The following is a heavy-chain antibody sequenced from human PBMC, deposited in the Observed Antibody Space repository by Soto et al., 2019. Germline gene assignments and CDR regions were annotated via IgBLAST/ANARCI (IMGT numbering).Heavy chain of an antibody. CDR2: IYPGDSDT. V-gene: IGHV5-51*01. J-gene: IGHJ6*02. CDR3: AASIFYYGMDV. CDR1: GCTFAHYW. Sequence: WESLTTPWKSFGCTFAHYWIGLVRQMPGKGPEWMGIIYPGDSDTKYNPSFQGQVTISADKSITTTSLQWSSLKASDTAIYYCAASIFYYGMDVWGQGTTVTVSS.